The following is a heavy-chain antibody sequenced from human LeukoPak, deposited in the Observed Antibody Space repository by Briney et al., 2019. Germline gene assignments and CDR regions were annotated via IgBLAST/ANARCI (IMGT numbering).Heavy chain of an antibody. CDR2: INPSGGST. CDR3: ARGPRYCSSTSCPMGGYRYNWFDP. Sequence: ASVKVSCKASGYTFTSYYMHWVRQAPGQGLEWMGIINPSGGSTSYAQKFQGRVTITADESTSTAYMELSSLRSEDTAVYYCARGPRYCSSTSCPMGGYRYNWFDPWGQGTLVTVSS. J-gene: IGHJ5*02. CDR1: GYTFTSYY. V-gene: IGHV1-46*01. D-gene: IGHD2-2*01.